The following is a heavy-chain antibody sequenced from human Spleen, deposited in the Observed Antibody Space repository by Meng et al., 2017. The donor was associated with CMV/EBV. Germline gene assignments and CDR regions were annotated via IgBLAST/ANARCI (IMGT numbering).Heavy chain of an antibody. J-gene: IGHJ6*02. CDR3: AIERGFPGFYYYGMDV. CDR2: INHSGST. CDR1: GGSFSGYY. Sequence: SETLSLTCAVYGGSFSGYYWSWIRQPPGKGLEWIGEINHSGSTNYNPSLKSRVTISVDTSKNQFSLKLSSVTAADTAVYYCAIERGFPGFYYYGMDVWGQGTTVTVSS. D-gene: IGHD1-1*01. V-gene: IGHV4-34*01.